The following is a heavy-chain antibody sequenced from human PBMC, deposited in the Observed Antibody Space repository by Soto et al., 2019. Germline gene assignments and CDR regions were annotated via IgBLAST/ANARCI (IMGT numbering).Heavy chain of an antibody. D-gene: IGHD3-22*01. V-gene: IGHV3-7*03. CDR1: GFTFSKYW. Sequence: EVQLVESGGGLVQPGGSLRLSCEASGFTFSKYWMAWVRQAPGKGLEWVANINQDGSEKYYVDSVKGRVTISRDNAKKSVSLQMNSLRVEDTAVYYCAKWYYYDSSGSNWGQGTLVTVSS. J-gene: IGHJ4*02. CDR3: AKWYYYDSSGSN. CDR2: INQDGSEK.